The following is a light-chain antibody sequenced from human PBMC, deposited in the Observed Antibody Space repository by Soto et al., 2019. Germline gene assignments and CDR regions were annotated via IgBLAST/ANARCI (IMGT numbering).Light chain of an antibody. J-gene: IGKJ1*01. CDR3: RQYGSSWT. CDR1: QSVSSSY. Sequence: EIVLTQSPGTLSLSPGERATLSCRASQSVSSSYLAWYQQKPGQAPRLLIYDASSRATAIPDRFTGSGSGTDFTLTISRLEPEDFAVYYCRQYGSSWTFGQGTKVEMK. V-gene: IGKV3-20*01. CDR2: DAS.